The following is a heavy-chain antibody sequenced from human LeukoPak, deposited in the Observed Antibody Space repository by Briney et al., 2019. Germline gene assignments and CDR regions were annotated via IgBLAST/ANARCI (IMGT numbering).Heavy chain of an antibody. CDR3: ARGLLLWFGDFDY. V-gene: IGHV4-34*01. D-gene: IGHD3-10*01. CDR1: GGSFSGYY. Sequence: SETLSLTCAVYGGSFSGYYWSWIRQPPGEGLEWIGEINHSGSTNYNPSLKSRVTISVDTSKNQFSLKLSSVTAADTAVYYCARGLLLWFGDFDYWGQGTLVTVSS. J-gene: IGHJ4*02. CDR2: INHSGST.